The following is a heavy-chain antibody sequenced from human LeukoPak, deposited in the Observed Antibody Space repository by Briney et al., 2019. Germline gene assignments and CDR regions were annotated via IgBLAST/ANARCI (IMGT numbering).Heavy chain of an antibody. CDR3: ATWGEYSGYDLGGYFDY. D-gene: IGHD5-12*01. CDR1: GGSINNGGYY. Sequence: PSETLSLTCTVSGGSINNGGYYWSWIRQHPGKGLEWVGYIYYSGSSYYNPSLRSRVTISVDTSKNHFSLKLSSVTAADTAVYYCATWGEYSGYDLGGYFDYWGQGTLVTVSS. V-gene: IGHV4-31*03. CDR2: IYYSGSS. J-gene: IGHJ4*02.